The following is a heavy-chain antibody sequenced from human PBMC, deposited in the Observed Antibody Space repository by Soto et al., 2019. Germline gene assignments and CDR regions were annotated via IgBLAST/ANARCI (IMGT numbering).Heavy chain of an antibody. D-gene: IGHD2-21*01. V-gene: IGHV1-69*13. CDR1: GGTFGSYA. CDR3: AREAPYCTSATCPKFYDMDV. Sequence: ASVKVSCKASGGTFGSYAITWVRRAPGQGLEWLGGIIPILNSPAYAQKFQARVVITADEITNTAYMELNSPRFDDTAVYYCAREAPYCTSATCPKFYDMDVWGQGTTVTVSS. CDR2: IIPILNSP. J-gene: IGHJ6*02.